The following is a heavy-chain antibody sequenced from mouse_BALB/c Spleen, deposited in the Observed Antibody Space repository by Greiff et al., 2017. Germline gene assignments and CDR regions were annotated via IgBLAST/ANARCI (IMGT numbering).Heavy chain of an antibody. CDR1: GYSITSDYA. Sequence: EVQRVESGPGLVKPSQSLSLTCTVTGYSITSDYAWNWIRQFPGNKLEWMGYISYSGSTSYNPSLKSRISITRDTSKNQFFLQLNSVTTEDTATYYCARSSITTVVFDVWGAGTTVTVSS. V-gene: IGHV3-2*02. J-gene: IGHJ1*01. D-gene: IGHD1-1*01. CDR3: ARSSITTVVFDV. CDR2: ISYSGST.